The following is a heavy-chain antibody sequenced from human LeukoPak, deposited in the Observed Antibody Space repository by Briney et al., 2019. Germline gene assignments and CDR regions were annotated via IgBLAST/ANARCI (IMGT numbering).Heavy chain of an antibody. V-gene: IGHV3-30*02. CDR1: GFTFSNYG. D-gene: IGHD6-19*01. CDR2: IQSNGNIK. Sequence: GGSLRLSCTASGFTFSNYGMHWVRQAPAKGLEWVAFIQSNGNIKYYADSVKGRFTISRDNSKNTLYLQMTSLRAEDTAVYYCAKDVGSGNSYFDYWGQGTLVTVSS. CDR3: AKDVGSGNSYFDY. J-gene: IGHJ4*02.